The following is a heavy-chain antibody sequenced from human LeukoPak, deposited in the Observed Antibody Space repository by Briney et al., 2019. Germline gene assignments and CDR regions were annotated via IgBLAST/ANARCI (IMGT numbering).Heavy chain of an antibody. CDR2: IKSKTDGGTT. J-gene: IGHJ5*02. D-gene: IGHD4-23*01. CDR3: TTDGKGGSYWFDP. V-gene: IGHV3-15*01. Sequence: PGESLRLSCAASGFTFSNAWMSWVRQAPGKGLEWVGRIKSKTDGGTTDYAAPVKGRFTISRYDSKNTLYLKMNSLKTEDTAVYYCTTDGKGGSYWFDPWGQGTLVTVSS. CDR1: GFTFSNAW.